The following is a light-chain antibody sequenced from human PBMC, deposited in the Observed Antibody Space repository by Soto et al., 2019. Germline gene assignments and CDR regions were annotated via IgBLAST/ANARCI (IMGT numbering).Light chain of an antibody. CDR1: QSVSSSY. Sequence: EIVLTQSPGTLSLSPGERATLSCRASQSVSSSYLAWYQQKPGQAPRLLIHGASSRATGIPDRFSGSGSGTDFTLTISRLEPEDFAEYYCQQYGSSPYTFGQGTKLEIK. CDR3: QQYGSSPYT. CDR2: GAS. J-gene: IGKJ2*01. V-gene: IGKV3-20*01.